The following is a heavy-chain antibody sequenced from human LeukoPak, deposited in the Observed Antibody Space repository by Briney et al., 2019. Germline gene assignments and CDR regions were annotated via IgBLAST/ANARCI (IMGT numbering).Heavy chain of an antibody. J-gene: IGHJ6*02. CDR1: GGSISNTNW. V-gene: IGHV4-4*02. D-gene: IGHD4-17*01. Sequence: PSETLSLTCGVSGGSISNTNWWTWFRQPPGKGLEWIGEVNLQGSTNYNPSLKSRVAISVDKSENHISLKLTSVTAADTAVYYCARGTTVRRSVYYYYYAMDVWGQGTTVTVSS. CDR2: VNLQGST. CDR3: ARGTTVRRSVYYYYYAMDV.